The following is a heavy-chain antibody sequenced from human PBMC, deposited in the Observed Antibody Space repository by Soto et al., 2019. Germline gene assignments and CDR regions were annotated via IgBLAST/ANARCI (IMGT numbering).Heavy chain of an antibody. V-gene: IGHV1-8*01. CDR3: ARDLQDPTVAGTLDY. Sequence: APVKVSCKASGYTFTSYDINWVRQATGQGLEWMGWMNPYSGNTDYAQKLQGRVTMTTDTSTSTAYMELRSLRSDDTAVYYCARDLQDPTVAGTLDYWGQGTLVTVSS. D-gene: IGHD6-19*01. CDR2: MNPYSGNT. CDR1: GYTFTSYD. J-gene: IGHJ4*02.